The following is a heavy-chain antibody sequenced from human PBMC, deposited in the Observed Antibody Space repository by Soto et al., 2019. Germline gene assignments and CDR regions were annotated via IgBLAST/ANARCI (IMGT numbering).Heavy chain of an antibody. CDR2: ISYDGSYQ. D-gene: IGHD1-26*01. CDR3: AKGGEVGRVLGDN. V-gene: IGHV3-30*18. J-gene: IGHJ4*02. Sequence: QVQLVESGGGVVQPGTSLRLSCEASGFAFNKFGMHWVRQAPGKGLEWVAFISYDGSYQYYADSVQGRLTITRDNSMNTLNMQLNSLRREDTAVYYCAKGGEVGRVLGDNWGQGTLVTVSS. CDR1: GFAFNKFG.